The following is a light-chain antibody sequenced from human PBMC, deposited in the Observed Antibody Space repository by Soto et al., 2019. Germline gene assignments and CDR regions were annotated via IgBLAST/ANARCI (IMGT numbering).Light chain of an antibody. J-gene: IGKJ2*01. Sequence: EIVLTQSPGTLSLSPGERATLSCRASESVSSSYLAWYQQKPGQAPRLLIYGASSRATGIPDRFSGSGSGTDFTLTISRLEPEDFAVYYCQQYGSSPVTFGQGTKLEIK. CDR3: QQYGSSPVT. V-gene: IGKV3-20*01. CDR2: GAS. CDR1: ESVSSSY.